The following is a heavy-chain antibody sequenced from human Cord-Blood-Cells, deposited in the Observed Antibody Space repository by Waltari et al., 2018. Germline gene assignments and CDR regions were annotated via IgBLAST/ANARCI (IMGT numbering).Heavy chain of an antibody. CDR3: ARESIAARFAFDI. V-gene: IGHV1-2*06. Sequence: QVQLVQSGAEVKKPGASVKVACKDSGYTFTGCYIQWVRQAPGQGLEWMGRINPNSGGTNYAQKFQGRVTMTRDTSISTAYMELSRLRSDDTAVYYCARESIAARFAFDIWGQGTMVTVSS. CDR2: INPNSGGT. CDR1: GYTFTGCY. J-gene: IGHJ3*02. D-gene: IGHD6-6*01.